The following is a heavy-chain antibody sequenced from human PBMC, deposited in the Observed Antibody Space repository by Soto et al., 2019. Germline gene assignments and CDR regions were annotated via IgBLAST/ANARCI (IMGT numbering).Heavy chain of an antibody. CDR1: GFTFSSYG. CDR3: AKDRRPNYCYGMDA. Sequence: QVQLVESGGGVVQPGRSLRLSCAASGFTFSSYGMHWVRQAPGKGLEWVAVISFDGSNKYYADSVKGRFTISRDNSKNTLYLQMNSLRAEDTAVYYCAKDRRPNYCYGMDAWGLGITVTVSS. V-gene: IGHV3-30*18. CDR2: ISFDGSNK. J-gene: IGHJ6*02. D-gene: IGHD6-25*01.